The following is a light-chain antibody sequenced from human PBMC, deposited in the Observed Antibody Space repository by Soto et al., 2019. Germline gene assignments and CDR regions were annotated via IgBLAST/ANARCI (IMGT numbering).Light chain of an antibody. V-gene: IGKV1-33*01. CDR3: QQYVNLPYT. CDR2: DTT. J-gene: IGKJ2*01. Sequence: DIQMTKSPTSLAASVGDRVTITCQASQDLMNYLNWYQQKPGEAPKLLIYDTTTLEEGVPTRFSGGGSGTAFTFTINGLQPEDAAIYFCQQYVNLPYTFGQGTKLEFK. CDR1: QDLMNY.